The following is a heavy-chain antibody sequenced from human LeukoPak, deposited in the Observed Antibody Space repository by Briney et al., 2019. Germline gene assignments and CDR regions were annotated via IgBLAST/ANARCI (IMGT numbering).Heavy chain of an antibody. CDR1: GYSFTSHW. Sequence: LGESLKISCEGSGYSFTSHWIGWVRQMPGKGLEWMAIIYPGDSDTKYSPSFQGQVSITADKSTSTAYLHWSSLKASDSAMYYCASPTAGGNPYWGQGTLVTVSS. CDR3: ASPTAGGNPY. J-gene: IGHJ4*02. V-gene: IGHV5-51*01. CDR2: IYPGDSDT. D-gene: IGHD1-26*01.